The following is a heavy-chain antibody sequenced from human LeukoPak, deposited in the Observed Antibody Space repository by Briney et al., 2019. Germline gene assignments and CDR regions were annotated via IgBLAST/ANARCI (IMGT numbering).Heavy chain of an antibody. CDR1: GYRFTTHW. D-gene: IGHD3-16*01. CDR3: ARLEEDLTLGVAGYWFVP. CDR2: IYPDDSNT. Sequence: RGESLKTSCKGSGYRFTTHWIGWVRQMPGRGLEWMGIIYPDDSNTRYSPSFQGQVTLSADRSINTAYLQWSSLRASDTAMYYCARLEEDLTLGVAGYWFVPWGQGTLVTVS. V-gene: IGHV5-51*01. J-gene: IGHJ5*02.